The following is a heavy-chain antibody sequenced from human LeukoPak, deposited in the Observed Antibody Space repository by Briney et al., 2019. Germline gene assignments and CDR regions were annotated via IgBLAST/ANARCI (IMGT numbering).Heavy chain of an antibody. J-gene: IGHJ4*02. D-gene: IGHD1-26*01. CDR3: ARHLYSGDSSFDY. CDR2: IHYSGTT. V-gene: IGHV4-59*08. CDR1: GGSISNYH. Sequence: PSETLSLTCTVSGGSISNYHWSWIRQPPGKGPEWIGYIHYSGTTNCNPPLKSRVTMSVDTSKNQFSLKLSSVTAADTAVYYCARHLYSGDSSFDYWGQGTLVTVSS.